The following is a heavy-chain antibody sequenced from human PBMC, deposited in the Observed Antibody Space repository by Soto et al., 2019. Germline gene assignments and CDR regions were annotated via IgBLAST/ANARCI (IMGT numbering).Heavy chain of an antibody. CDR2: ISYHGSDK. Sequence: QVQLVESGGGVVQPGRSLRLSCAASGFTFSNYGMHWVRQAPGKGLEWVAVISYHGSDKYYADSVKGRFTISRDNSKNTLYLQMDSLRAEDTDVYSCAKDHLTTTVTTVGYWGQGTLVTVSS. D-gene: IGHD4-17*01. V-gene: IGHV3-30*18. J-gene: IGHJ4*02. CDR1: GFTFSNYG. CDR3: AKDHLTTTVTTVGY.